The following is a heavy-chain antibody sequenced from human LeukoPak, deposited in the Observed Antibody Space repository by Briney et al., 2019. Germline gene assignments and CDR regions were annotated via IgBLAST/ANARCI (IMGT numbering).Heavy chain of an antibody. CDR3: ARAYSPTDYFDY. CDR1: GASISSGSFY. CDR2: SYSSGSY. D-gene: IGHD6-13*01. Sequence: SETLSLTCTVSGASISSGSFYWNWIRQPAGKGLEWVGRSYSSGSYNYNPSLKSRVTISVDTSKNQFSLKLTSVTATDTAVYYCARAYSPTDYFDYWGQGTLVTVS. J-gene: IGHJ4*02. V-gene: IGHV4-61*02.